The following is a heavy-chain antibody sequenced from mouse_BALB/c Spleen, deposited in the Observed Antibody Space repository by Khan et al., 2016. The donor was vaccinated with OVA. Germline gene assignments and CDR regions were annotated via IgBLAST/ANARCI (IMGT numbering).Heavy chain of an antibody. J-gene: IGHJ3*01. CDR3: ARGNYYGSNSWFAY. D-gene: IGHD1-1*01. CDR1: GYSFTDYT. V-gene: IGHV1-18*01. Sequence: EVQLQQSGPELVKPGASMKISCKTSGYSFTDYTMNWVKQSHGKNLEWIGLINPYNGGTTYNQKFKGKATLTVDKSSSTAYMELLSLTSEDSAVYYCARGNYYGSNSWFAYSGQGTLVTVSA. CDR2: INPYNGGT.